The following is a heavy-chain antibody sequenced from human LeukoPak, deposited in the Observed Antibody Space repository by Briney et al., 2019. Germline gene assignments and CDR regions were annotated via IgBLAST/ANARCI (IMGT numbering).Heavy chain of an antibody. J-gene: IGHJ6*03. V-gene: IGHV4-61*02. CDR2: IYTSGST. D-gene: IGHD5-24*01. Sequence: SETLSLTCTVSGGSISSSSYYWSWIRQPAGKGLEWIGRIYTSGSTNYNPSLKSRVTISVDTSKNQFSLKLSSVTAADTAVYYCAREKDGYNRHYYYHMDVWGKGTTVTVSS. CDR1: GGSISSSSYY. CDR3: AREKDGYNRHYYYHMDV.